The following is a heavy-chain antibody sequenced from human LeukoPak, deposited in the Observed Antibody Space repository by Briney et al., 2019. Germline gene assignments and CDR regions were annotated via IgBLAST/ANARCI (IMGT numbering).Heavy chain of an antibody. D-gene: IGHD5-24*01. J-gene: IGHJ4*02. Sequence: GGSLRLSCAASGFTFSSYSMNWVRQAPGKGLEWVSSISSSSSYIYYADSVKGRFTISRDNAKNSLYLQMNSLRAEDTAVYYCAREGGEMAINYPDYWGQGTLVTVSS. V-gene: IGHV3-21*01. CDR1: GFTFSSYS. CDR2: ISSSSSYI. CDR3: AREGGEMAINYPDY.